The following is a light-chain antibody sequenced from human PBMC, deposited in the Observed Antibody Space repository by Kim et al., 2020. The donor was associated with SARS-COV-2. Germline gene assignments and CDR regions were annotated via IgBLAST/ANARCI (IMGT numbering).Light chain of an antibody. CDR3: QQRSNWPPNT. CDR2: DAS. J-gene: IGKJ2*01. V-gene: IGKV3-11*01. CDR1: QTVSNY. Sequence: LSPGERATRSCRASQTVSNYLAWYQQKPGQAPRLLIYDASNRATGVPDRFSGSGSGTDFTLTISALEPEDFAVYYCQQRSNWPPNTFGQGTKLEI.